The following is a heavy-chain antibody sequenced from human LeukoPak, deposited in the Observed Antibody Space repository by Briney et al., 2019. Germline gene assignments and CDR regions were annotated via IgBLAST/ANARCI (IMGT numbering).Heavy chain of an antibody. D-gene: IGHD3-22*01. Sequence: GGSLRLSCAASGFTFSSYAMSWVRQAPGKGLEWVSYISSSSSTIYYADSVKGRFTISRDNARNSLYLQMNSLRDEDTAVYYCARGGSILVVTNDAFDIWGQGTLVTVSS. CDR1: GFTFSSYA. V-gene: IGHV3-48*02. CDR2: ISSSSSTI. J-gene: IGHJ3*02. CDR3: ARGGSILVVTNDAFDI.